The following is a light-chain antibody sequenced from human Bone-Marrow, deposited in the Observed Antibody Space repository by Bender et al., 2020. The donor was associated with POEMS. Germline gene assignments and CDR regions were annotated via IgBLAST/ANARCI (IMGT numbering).Light chain of an antibody. J-gene: IGLJ2*01. V-gene: IGLV2-23*02. Sequence: QPALTQPASVSGSPGQSITMSCTGTTSDVGTFNFVSWYQQYPGKAPKLIIFEVSRRPSEVSIRFSGSKSGNTASLTISGLQAEDEADYYCCSYAASMTLVFGGGTKVTVL. CDR3: CSYAASMTLV. CDR1: TSDVGTFNF. CDR2: EVS.